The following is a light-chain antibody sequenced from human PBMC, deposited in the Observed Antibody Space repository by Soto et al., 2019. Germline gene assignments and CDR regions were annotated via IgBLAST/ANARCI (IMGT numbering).Light chain of an antibody. V-gene: IGLV2-23*01. CDR1: SSDVGTYNL. CDR3: CSYEGVNTYV. CDR2: EGS. J-gene: IGLJ1*01. Sequence: QSALAQPASVSGSPGQSITISCTGTSSDVGTYNLVSWYQQQPGKAPKLMIYEGSKRPSGVSNRFSGSKSGNTASLTISGLQAEDEADYYCCSYEGVNTYVFGTGTKVTVL.